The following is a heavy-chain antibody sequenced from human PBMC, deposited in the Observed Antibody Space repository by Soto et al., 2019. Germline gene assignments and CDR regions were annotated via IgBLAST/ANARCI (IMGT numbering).Heavy chain of an antibody. Sequence: SGPTLVNPTQTLTLTCTFSGFSLSTSGMCVSWIRQPPGKALEWLALIDWDDDKYYSTSLKTRLTISKDTSKNQVVLTMTNMDPVDTATYYCARIDPYYYDSSGYTSAFYIWGQGTLVTVSS. V-gene: IGHV2-70*01. CDR3: ARIDPYYYDSSGYTSAFYI. D-gene: IGHD3-22*01. J-gene: IGHJ3*02. CDR1: GFSLSTSGMC. CDR2: IDWDDDK.